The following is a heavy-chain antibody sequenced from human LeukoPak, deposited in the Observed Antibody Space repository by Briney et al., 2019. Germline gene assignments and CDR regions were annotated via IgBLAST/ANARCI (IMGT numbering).Heavy chain of an antibody. CDR1: GFTFSSYG. D-gene: IGHD2-15*01. CDR3: ARDGGYCSGGSCPYYYYYGMDV. CDR2: IWYGGSNK. J-gene: IGHJ6*02. V-gene: IGHV3-33*01. Sequence: GGSLRLSCAASGFTFSSYGMHWVRQAPGKGLEWVAVIWYGGSNKYYADSVKGRFTISRDNSKNTLYLQMNSLRAEDTAVYYCARDGGYCSGGSCPYYYYYGMDVWGQGTTVTVSS.